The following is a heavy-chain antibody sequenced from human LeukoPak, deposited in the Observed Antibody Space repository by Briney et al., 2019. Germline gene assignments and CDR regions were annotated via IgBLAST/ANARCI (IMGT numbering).Heavy chain of an antibody. CDR2: IYISGIT. Sequence: GGSLRLSCIVSGFPVNANDMNWVRQAPGKGLEWVSLIYISGITKYADSVQGRFTISRDNSKNTLDLQLNGLRAEDTDVYYCAQRAPPYWGQGTQVTVSS. J-gene: IGHJ4*02. V-gene: IGHV3-66*01. CDR3: AQRAPPY. CDR1: GFPVNAND.